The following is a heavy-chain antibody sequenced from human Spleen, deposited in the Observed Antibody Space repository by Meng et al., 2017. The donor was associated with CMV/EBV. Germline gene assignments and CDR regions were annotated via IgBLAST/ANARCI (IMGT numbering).Heavy chain of an antibody. J-gene: IGHJ4*02. CDR3: ARDATYYYDSSGYLDWIFDY. V-gene: IGHV3-30*04. CDR1: SSA. D-gene: IGHD3-22*01. CDR2: ISYDGSNK. Sequence: SSAMHWVRQAPGKGLELVAVISYDGSNKSYAASVKRRFTISRDNSKNTLYLQMNSLRAEDTAVYYCARDATYYYDSSGYLDWIFDYWGQGTLVTVSS.